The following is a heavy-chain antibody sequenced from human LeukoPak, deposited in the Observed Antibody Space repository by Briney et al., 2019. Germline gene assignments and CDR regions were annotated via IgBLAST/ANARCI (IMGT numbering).Heavy chain of an antibody. CDR2: IYYSGST. J-gene: IGHJ6*03. Sequence: SETLSLTCTVSGGSISSYYWSWIRQPPGKGLEWIGYIYYSGSTNYNPFLKSRVTISVDTSKNQFSLKLSSVTAADTAVYYCARVGQQLASYYMDVWGKGTTVTVSS. CDR1: GGSISSYY. D-gene: IGHD6-13*01. V-gene: IGHV4-59*01. CDR3: ARVGQQLASYYMDV.